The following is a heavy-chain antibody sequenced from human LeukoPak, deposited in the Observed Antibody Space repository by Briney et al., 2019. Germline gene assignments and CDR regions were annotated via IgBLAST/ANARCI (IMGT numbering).Heavy chain of an antibody. CDR3: ARGYYDSSGFPY. J-gene: IGHJ4*02. CDR2: IYYSGST. CDR1: GGSISSYY. Sequence: PSETLSLTCTVSGGSISSYYWSWIRQPPGKGLEWIGYIYYSGSTNYKPSLKSRVTISVDTSKNQFSLKLSSVTAADTAVYYCARGYYDSSGFPYWGQGTLVTVSS. D-gene: IGHD3-22*01. V-gene: IGHV4-59*01.